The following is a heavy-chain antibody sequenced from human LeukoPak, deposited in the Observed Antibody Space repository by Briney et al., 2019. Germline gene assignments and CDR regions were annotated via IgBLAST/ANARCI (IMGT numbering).Heavy chain of an antibody. V-gene: IGHV1-3*01. CDR3: ARGRSSSFGKEKSYYFDY. D-gene: IGHD6-6*01. Sequence: ASVKVSCKASGYTFTSYAMHWVRQAPGQRLEWMGWISAGNGNTKYSQKFQGRVTITRDTSASTAYMELSSLRSEDTAVYYCARGRSSSFGKEKSYYFDYWGQGTLVTVSS. J-gene: IGHJ4*02. CDR1: GYTFTSYA. CDR2: ISAGNGNT.